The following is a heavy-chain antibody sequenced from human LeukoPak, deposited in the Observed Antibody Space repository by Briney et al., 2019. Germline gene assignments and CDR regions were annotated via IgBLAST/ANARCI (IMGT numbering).Heavy chain of an antibody. J-gene: IGHJ4*02. CDR3: ARVRNGARFFDY. CDR2: IYYSGST. Sequence: SETLSLTCTVSGGSISSYYWSWIRQPPGKGLEWIGYIYYSGSTNYNPSLKSRVTISVDTSKNQISLKLSSVTAADTAVYFCARVRNGARFFDYWGQGTLVTVSS. CDR1: GGSISSYY. V-gene: IGHV4-59*01. D-gene: IGHD1-1*01.